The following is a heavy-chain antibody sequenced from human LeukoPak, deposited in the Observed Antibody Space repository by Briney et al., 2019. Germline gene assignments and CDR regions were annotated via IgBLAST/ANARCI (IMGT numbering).Heavy chain of an antibody. J-gene: IGHJ4*02. Sequence: GGSLRLSCAASGLTFSSHSMNWVRQPPGKGLEWVSSIISSSSYIYYADSVKGQFTISRDNAKNSLYLQMNSLRAENTAVYYCARDIRLAAQYWGQGTLVTVSS. D-gene: IGHD6-6*01. CDR3: ARDIRLAAQY. CDR2: IISSSSYI. CDR1: GLTFSSHS. V-gene: IGHV3-21*01.